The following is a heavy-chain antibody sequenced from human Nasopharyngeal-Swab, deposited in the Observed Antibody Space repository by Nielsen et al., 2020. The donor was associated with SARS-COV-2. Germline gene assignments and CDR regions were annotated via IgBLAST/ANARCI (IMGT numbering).Heavy chain of an antibody. Sequence: GSLRPSCTVSGGSISSDHWWSWVRQPPGRGLEWIGETHHTGSSNYNPSLKSRVTISVDTSKNQFSLKLSSVTAADTAVYYCARAGTIFGVVIIHFDYWGQGTLVTVSS. CDR3: ARAGTIFGVVIIHFDY. D-gene: IGHD3-3*01. CDR2: THHTGSS. V-gene: IGHV4-4*02. CDR1: GGSISSDHW. J-gene: IGHJ4*02.